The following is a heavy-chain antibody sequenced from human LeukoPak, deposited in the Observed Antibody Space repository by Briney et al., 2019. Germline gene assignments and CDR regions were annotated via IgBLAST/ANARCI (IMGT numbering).Heavy chain of an antibody. CDR1: GFTFSSYA. CDR2: ISGSGGST. V-gene: IGHV3-23*01. D-gene: IGHD6-19*01. J-gene: IGHJ4*02. CDR3: AKAHGRSGWYRGPYYFDY. Sequence: GGSLRLSCAASGFTFSSYAMSWVRQAPGKGLEWVSAISGSGGSTYYADSVKGRFTISRDNSKNTLYLQMNSLRAEDTAVYYCAKAHGRSGWYRGPYYFDYWGQGTLVTVSS.